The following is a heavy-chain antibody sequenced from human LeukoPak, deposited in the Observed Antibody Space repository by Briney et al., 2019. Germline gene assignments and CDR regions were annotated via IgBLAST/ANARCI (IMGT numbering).Heavy chain of an antibody. CDR3: ARNLLRFGELFPES. CDR2: MNPNSGNT. V-gene: IGHV1-8*01. CDR1: AYTFTIYA. J-gene: IGHJ5*02. Sequence: ASVKVSCKASAYTFTIYAIKWVRQATGQGLEWMGWMNPNSGNTGYAQKFQGRVTMTRNTSISTAYMELSSLRSEDTAVYYCARNLLRFGELFPESWCQGTLVTVSS. D-gene: IGHD3-10*01.